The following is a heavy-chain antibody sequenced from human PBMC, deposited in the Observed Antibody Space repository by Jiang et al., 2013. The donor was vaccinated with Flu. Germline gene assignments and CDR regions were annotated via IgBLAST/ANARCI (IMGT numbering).Heavy chain of an antibody. CDR3: ASVDCSGGSCYSSPDAFDI. CDR1: GGTFSSYA. CDR2: IIPILGIA. J-gene: IGHJ3*02. V-gene: IGHV1-69*04. Sequence: SGAEVKKPGSSVKVSCKASGGTFSSYAISWVRQAPGQGLEWMGRIIPILGIANYAQKFQGRVTITADKSTSTAYMELSSLRSEDTAVYYCASVDCSGGSCYSSPDAFDIWGQGTMVTVSS. D-gene: IGHD2-15*01.